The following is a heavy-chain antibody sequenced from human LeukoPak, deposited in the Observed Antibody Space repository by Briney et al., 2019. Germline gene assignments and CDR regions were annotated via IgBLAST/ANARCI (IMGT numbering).Heavy chain of an antibody. CDR2: ISYNGRNN. V-gene: IGHV3-30*18. Sequence: PGGSLTLSCAASGFTFYSYGMHWVRQAPGKGLEWVALISYNGRNNYYAVSVKGRFTISRDNSKNTLYLQVSSLRTEDTAVYFCAKDNRGNFDFWGQGALVSVSS. J-gene: IGHJ4*02. CDR1: GFTFYSYG. D-gene: IGHD3-16*01. CDR3: AKDNRGNFDF.